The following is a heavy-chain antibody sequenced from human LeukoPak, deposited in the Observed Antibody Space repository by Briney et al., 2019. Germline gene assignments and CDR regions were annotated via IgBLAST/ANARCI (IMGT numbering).Heavy chain of an antibody. CDR1: GFTFSSYA. CDR2: ISSDGSNK. V-gene: IGHV3-30-3*01. CDR3: ARSLGYYDSSGIRGDY. J-gene: IGHJ4*02. D-gene: IGHD3-22*01. Sequence: GMSLRFSCAASGFTFSSYAIHWVRQAPGKGLEWVAVISSDGSNKYYADSVKGRFTISRDNSKNTLYLQMNSLRAEDTAVYYCARSLGYYDSSGIRGDYWGQGTLVTVSS.